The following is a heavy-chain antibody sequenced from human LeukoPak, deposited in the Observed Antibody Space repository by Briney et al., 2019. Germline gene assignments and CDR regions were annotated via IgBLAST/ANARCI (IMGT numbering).Heavy chain of an antibody. J-gene: IGHJ5*02. V-gene: IGHV4-34*01. D-gene: IGHD6-13*01. CDR1: GGSFSGYY. Sequence: PSETLSLTCAVYGGSFSGYYWSWIRQPPGKGLEWIGEINHSGSTNYNPSLKSRVTISVDTSKNQFSLKLSSVTAADTAVYYCAREYSSSWYGVWFDPWGQGTLVTVSS. CDR2: INHSGST. CDR3: AREYSSSWYGVWFDP.